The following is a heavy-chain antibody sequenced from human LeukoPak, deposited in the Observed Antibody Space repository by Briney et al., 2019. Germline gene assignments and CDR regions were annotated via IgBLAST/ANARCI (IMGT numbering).Heavy chain of an antibody. CDR3: ARDRFAITMIVVVPFDY. J-gene: IGHJ4*02. V-gene: IGHV1-18*01. CDR2: ISAYNGNT. CDR1: GYTFTSYG. D-gene: IGHD3-22*01. Sequence: ASVKVSCKASGYTFTSYGISWVRQAPGQVLEWMGWISAYNGNTNYAQKLQGRVTMTTDTSTSTAYMELRSLRSDDTAVYYCARDRFAITMIVVVPFDYWGQGTLVTVSS.